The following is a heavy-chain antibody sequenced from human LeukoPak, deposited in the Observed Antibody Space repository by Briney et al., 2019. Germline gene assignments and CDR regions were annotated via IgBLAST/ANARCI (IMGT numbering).Heavy chain of an antibody. J-gene: IGHJ4*02. Sequence: PGGSLRLSCVASGFIFSSYGMSWVRQAPGKGLEWVAVISYDGSNKYYADSVKGRFTISRDNSKNTLYLQMNSLRAEDTAVYYCAKDLRGATAYWGQGTLVTVSS. CDR3: AKDLRGATAY. CDR1: GFIFSSYG. CDR2: ISYDGSNK. D-gene: IGHD1-26*01. V-gene: IGHV3-30*18.